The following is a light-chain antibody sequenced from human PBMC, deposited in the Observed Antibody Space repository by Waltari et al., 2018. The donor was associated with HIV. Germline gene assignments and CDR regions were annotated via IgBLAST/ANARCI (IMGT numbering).Light chain of an antibody. V-gene: IGLV1-44*01. CDR2: SNN. CDR1: SSNIGSNP. J-gene: IGLJ1*01. CDR3: AAWDDSLHGYV. Sequence: QSVLTQPPSASGTPGPRVTISCSGSSSNIGSNPINWYRQLPGTAPNLLIYSNNQWPSGVPDRFSGSKSGTSASLAISGLQSEDEADYYCAAWDDSLHGYVFGTGTKVTVV.